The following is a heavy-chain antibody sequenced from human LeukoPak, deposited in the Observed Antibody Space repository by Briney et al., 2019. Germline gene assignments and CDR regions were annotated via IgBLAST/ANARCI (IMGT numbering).Heavy chain of an antibody. D-gene: IGHD5-24*01. J-gene: IGHJ4*02. CDR2: ISGSGGSI. V-gene: IGHV3-23*01. CDR3: AKSRDGYYAYFDY. CDR1: GFTFSASA. Sequence: GGSLRLSCAASGFTFSASAMRWVRQAPGKGLEWVSTISGSGGSIYYADSVKGRFTISRDNSKNTMSLQMNSLRAEDTAIYYCAKSRDGYYAYFDYWGQGALVTVSS.